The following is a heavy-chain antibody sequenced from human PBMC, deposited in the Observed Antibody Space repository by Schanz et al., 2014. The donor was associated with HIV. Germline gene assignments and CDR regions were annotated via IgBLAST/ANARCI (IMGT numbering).Heavy chain of an antibody. V-gene: IGHV3-48*02. J-gene: IGHJ6*02. D-gene: IGHD3-16*01. CDR1: GFTLSSYS. CDR2: ISGSSSTI. CDR3: ASGVRGHYYYYAMDV. Sequence: EVHLVESGGGLEQPGGSLRLSCEASGFTLSSYSMNWVRQAPGKGLEWISYISGSSSTIYYAGSVKGRFTISRDNAKNSLFLQMNSLKDDDTAVYYCASGVRGHYYYYAMDVWGQGTTVTVSS.